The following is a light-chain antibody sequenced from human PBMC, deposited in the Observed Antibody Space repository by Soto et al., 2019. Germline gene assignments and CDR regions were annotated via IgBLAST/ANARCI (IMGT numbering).Light chain of an antibody. CDR3: SSYTANSVV. CDR1: SSDVGGYNY. V-gene: IGLV2-14*01. CDR2: DVS. Sequence: QSVLTQPASVSGSPGQSITISCTGTSSDVGGYNYVSWYQQHPGKAPILMIYDVSNRPSGVSNRFSGSKSGNTASLTISGLQAEDEADYYCSSYTANSVVFGGGTKLTVL. J-gene: IGLJ2*01.